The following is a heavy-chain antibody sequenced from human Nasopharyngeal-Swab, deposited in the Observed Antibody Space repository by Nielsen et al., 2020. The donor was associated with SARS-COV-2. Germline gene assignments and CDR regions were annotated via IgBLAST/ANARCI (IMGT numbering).Heavy chain of an antibody. Sequence: SVKVSCKVSGGTFKNYAISWVRQAPGQGLECMGGINPTFGTTNYAHKFQDRAKITADQSTRTAYMELSSLRSDDTAVYYCARDTIFGLALYYYYGLGVWGQGTTVTVSS. CDR2: INPTFGTT. J-gene: IGHJ6*02. D-gene: IGHD3-3*01. V-gene: IGHV1-69*13. CDR1: GGTFKNYA. CDR3: ARDTIFGLALYYYYGLGV.